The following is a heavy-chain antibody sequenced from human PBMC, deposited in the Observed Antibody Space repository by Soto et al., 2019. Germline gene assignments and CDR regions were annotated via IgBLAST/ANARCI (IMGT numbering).Heavy chain of an antibody. V-gene: IGHV3-9*01. J-gene: IGHJ6*02. CDR3: AKDTGGAAPPYYYGMDV. CDR1: GFTFSTYW. CDR2: ISWNSGSI. D-gene: IGHD6-6*01. Sequence: GGSLRLSCAASGFTFSTYWMHWVRQAPGEGLEWVSGISWNSGSIGYADSVKGRFTISRDNAKNSLYLQMNSLRAEDTALYYCAKDTGGAAPPYYYGMDVWGQGXTVT.